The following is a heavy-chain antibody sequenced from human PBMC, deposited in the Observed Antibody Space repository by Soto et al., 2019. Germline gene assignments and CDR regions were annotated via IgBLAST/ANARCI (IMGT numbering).Heavy chain of an antibody. Sequence: PGGSLRLSCAASGFTFSSYGMHWVRQAPGKGLEWVAVIWYDGSNKYYADSVKGRFTISRDNSKNTLYLQMNSLRAEDTAVYYCARGRALDYCYYGMDVWGQGTTVTVSS. V-gene: IGHV3-33*01. J-gene: IGHJ6*02. CDR2: IWYDGSNK. CDR1: GFTFSSYG. CDR3: ARGRALDYCYYGMDV.